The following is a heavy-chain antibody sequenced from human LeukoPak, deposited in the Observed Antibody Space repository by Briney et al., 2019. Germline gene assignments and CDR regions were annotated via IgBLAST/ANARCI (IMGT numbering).Heavy chain of an antibody. CDR2: INPSGGST. J-gene: IGHJ5*02. Sequence: ASVKVSCKASGYTFTSYYMHWVRQAPGQGLEWMGIINPSGGSTSYAQKFQGRVTMTRDTSTSTVYMELSSLRSEDTAVYYCARNYGTGGYDSHFRPAAHEPYNWFDPWGQGTLVTVSS. V-gene: IGHV1-46*01. CDR1: GYTFTSYY. D-gene: IGHD5-12*01. CDR3: ARNYGTGGYDSHFRPAAHEPYNWFDP.